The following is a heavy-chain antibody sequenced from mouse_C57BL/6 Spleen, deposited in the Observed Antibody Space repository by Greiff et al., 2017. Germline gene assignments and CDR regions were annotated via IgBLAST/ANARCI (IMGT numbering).Heavy chain of an antibody. CDR1: GYTFTSYW. Sequence: QVQLQQSGAELVKPGASVKMSCKASGYTFTSYWITWVKQRPGQGLEWIGDIYPGSGSINYNEKFKSKATLTVDTSSSTAYMQLSSLTSEDSAVYYCARLYYYGSSSYAMDYWGQGTSVTVSS. D-gene: IGHD1-1*01. CDR2: IYPGSGSI. V-gene: IGHV1-55*01. CDR3: ARLYYYGSSSYAMDY. J-gene: IGHJ4*01.